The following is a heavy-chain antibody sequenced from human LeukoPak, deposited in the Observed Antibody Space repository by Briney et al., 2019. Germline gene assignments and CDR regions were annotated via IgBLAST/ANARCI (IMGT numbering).Heavy chain of an antibody. V-gene: IGHV3-7*01. J-gene: IGHJ4*02. Sequence: HPGGSLRLSCAASGFTFRNYWMSWLRHAPGKGLEWWGNIKQDGREKYYVDSVKGRFTISRDNSKNSLYLQMNSLRAEDTAVYYCAREGNQHPGAGTIDYWGQGTMVTVSS. CDR2: IKQDGREK. CDR1: GFTFRNYW. D-gene: IGHD6-13*01. CDR3: AREGNQHPGAGTIDY.